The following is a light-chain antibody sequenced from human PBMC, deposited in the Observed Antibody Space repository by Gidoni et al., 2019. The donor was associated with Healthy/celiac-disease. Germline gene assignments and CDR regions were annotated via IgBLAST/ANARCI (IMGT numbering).Light chain of an antibody. J-gene: IGKJ1*01. Sequence: DIVMTQSPDSLAVSLGERATINCKSSQSVLYSSNNKNYLAWYQQKPGQPPKLLIYWASTRESGVPDRFSGSGSGTDFTLTIRSLQAEDVAVYYCQQYYSPTWTFGQGTKVEIK. CDR2: WAS. CDR3: QQYYSPTWT. CDR1: QSVLYSSNNKNY. V-gene: IGKV4-1*01.